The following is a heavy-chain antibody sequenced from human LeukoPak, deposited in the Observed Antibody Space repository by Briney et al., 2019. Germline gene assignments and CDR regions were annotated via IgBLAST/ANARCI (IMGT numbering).Heavy chain of an antibody. CDR2: IFYSGRT. D-gene: IGHD3-9*01. CDR3: ARDQKVRRYFDWLLYPRFGY. V-gene: IGHV4-59*01. Sequence: PSETLSLTYTVSGGSISSYYWNWIRQPPGKGLEYIGYIFYSGRTNYNPSLKSRVTLSVDTSKNWFSLRLTSVTAADTAVYYCARDQKVRRYFDWLLYPRFGYWGQGTLVTVSP. CDR1: GGSISSYY. J-gene: IGHJ4*02.